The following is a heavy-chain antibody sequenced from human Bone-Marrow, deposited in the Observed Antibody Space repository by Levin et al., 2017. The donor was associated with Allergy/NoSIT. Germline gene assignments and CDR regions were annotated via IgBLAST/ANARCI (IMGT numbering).Heavy chain of an antibody. Sequence: PGESLKISCAASGFTFSDYYMSWIRQAPGKGLEWVSYISSSGSTIYYADSVKGRFTISRDNAKNSLYLQMNSLRAEDTAVYYCARSSLFYGSGSYYPFDYWGQGTLVTVSS. D-gene: IGHD3-10*01. CDR1: GFTFSDYY. CDR2: ISSSGSTI. J-gene: IGHJ4*02. CDR3: ARSSLFYGSGSYYPFDY. V-gene: IGHV3-11*01.